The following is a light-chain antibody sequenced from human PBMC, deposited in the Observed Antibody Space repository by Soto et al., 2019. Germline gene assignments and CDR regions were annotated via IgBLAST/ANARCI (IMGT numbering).Light chain of an antibody. CDR1: SSDVGGYNR. CDR2: DVS. V-gene: IGLV2-18*02. Sequence: QSALTQPPSVSGSPGQSVTISCTGTSSDVGGYNRVSWYQQPPGKAPKLLIYDVSNRPSGGSTRFSSSKSGNTASLTISGLQAEDEADYYCTSYATGSAYVFGPGTKLTVL. J-gene: IGLJ1*01. CDR3: TSYATGSAYV.